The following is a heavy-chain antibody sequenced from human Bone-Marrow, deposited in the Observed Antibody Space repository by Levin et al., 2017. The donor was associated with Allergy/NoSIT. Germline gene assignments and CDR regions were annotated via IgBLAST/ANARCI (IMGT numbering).Heavy chain of an antibody. Sequence: QSGGSLRLSCVASGFTFSSNWMTWVRQAPGKGLEWVANIKKDGSEMYYVDSVKGRFTISRDNAKNSVYLQMNSLRAEDTAIYYCARDRPRGWCFEDWGQGTLVTVSS. CDR3: ARDRPRGWCFED. D-gene: IGHD6-19*01. CDR1: GFTFSSNW. J-gene: IGHJ4*02. V-gene: IGHV3-7*01. CDR2: IKKDGSEM.